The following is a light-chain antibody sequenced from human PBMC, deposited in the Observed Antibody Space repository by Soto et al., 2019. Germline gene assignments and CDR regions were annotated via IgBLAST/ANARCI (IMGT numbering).Light chain of an antibody. Sequence: QSVLTKPPSASGTPGQRVNISCSGSSSNIGSNYVYWYQQLPGTAPKLLIYRNNQRPSGVPDRCSGSKSGTSASLAISGLRSEDEADYYCAAWDDSLSGVVFGGGTKLTVL. CDR1: SSNIGSNY. V-gene: IGLV1-47*01. CDR3: AAWDDSLSGVV. CDR2: RNN. J-gene: IGLJ2*01.